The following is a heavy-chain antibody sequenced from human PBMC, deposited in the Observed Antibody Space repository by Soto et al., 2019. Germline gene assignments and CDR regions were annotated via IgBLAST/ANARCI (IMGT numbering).Heavy chain of an antibody. CDR2: FDPEDSET. CDR1: GYTITELS. V-gene: IGHV1-24*01. Sequence: ASVKVSCTVCGYTITELSMHWVRPAPGKEHEWMGGFDPEDSETIYAQKFQGRVTMTKDTSIDTAYMELSRLRSDDTAVYFFARGSGMIVVVSEDNWFDPWGQGTLVTVSS. D-gene: IGHD3-22*01. CDR3: ARGSGMIVVVSEDNWFDP. J-gene: IGHJ5*02.